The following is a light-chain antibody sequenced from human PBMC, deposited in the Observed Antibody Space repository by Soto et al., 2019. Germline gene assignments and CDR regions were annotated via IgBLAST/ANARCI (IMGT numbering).Light chain of an antibody. V-gene: IGKV3-20*01. J-gene: IGKJ1*01. CDR1: QSVRDNY. CDR3: QQYGSSPGT. CDR2: DTS. Sequence: EIVLTQSPGTVSLSPGERATLSCRASQSVRDNYLAWYQQKPGQAPSPLIFDTSRRATGIPDRFTGSGSGTDFALTISRVEPQDIAVYFCQQYGSSPGTFGQGTKVDIK.